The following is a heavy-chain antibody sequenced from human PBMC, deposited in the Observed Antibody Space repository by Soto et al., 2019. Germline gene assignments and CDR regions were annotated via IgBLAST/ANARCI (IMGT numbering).Heavy chain of an antibody. CDR3: ARGQSSAWYPGSRYFYYYGMDV. Sequence: TLSLAGTGAAGGSESGHGSGIREPRGSGLGWIRETNNSGSTNNNPSLKSRVTIPVDTSKNQFSLKLSSVTAADTAVYYCARGQSSAWYPGSRYFYYYGMDVWGQGTTVT. CDR1: AGGSESGH. D-gene: IGHD6-19*01. J-gene: IGHJ6*02. V-gene: IGHV4-34*01. CDR2: TNNSGST.